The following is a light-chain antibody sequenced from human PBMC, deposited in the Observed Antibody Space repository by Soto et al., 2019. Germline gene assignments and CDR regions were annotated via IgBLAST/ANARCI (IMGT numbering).Light chain of an antibody. Sequence: QSALTQPASVSGSPGQSITISCTGTSSDVGGYNYVSWYQQYPSKAPKLMLYEVSNRPSGVSYRFSGSKSGNTASLTISGLQAEDEADYYCNSYTSSSTLVFGTGTKVTVL. CDR1: SSDVGGYNY. J-gene: IGLJ1*01. CDR2: EVS. V-gene: IGLV2-14*01. CDR3: NSYTSSSTLV.